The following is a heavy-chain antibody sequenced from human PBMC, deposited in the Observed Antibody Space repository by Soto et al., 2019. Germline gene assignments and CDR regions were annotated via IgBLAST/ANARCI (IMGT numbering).Heavy chain of an antibody. Sequence: ASVKVSCKASGGTFSSYAISWVRQAPGQGLEWMGGIIPIFGTANYAQKFQGRVTITADESTSTAYMELSSLRSEDTAVYYCARVPPPEYSSSERYYYYYGMDVRGQGPRVTVSS. D-gene: IGHD6-6*01. CDR3: ARVPPPEYSSSERYYYYYGMDV. CDR2: IIPIFGTA. V-gene: IGHV1-69*13. J-gene: IGHJ6*02. CDR1: GGTFSSYA.